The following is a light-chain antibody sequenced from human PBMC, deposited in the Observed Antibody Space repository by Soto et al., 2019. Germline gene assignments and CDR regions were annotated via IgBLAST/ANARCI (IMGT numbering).Light chain of an antibody. V-gene: IGLV2-18*01. CDR2: QVT. CDR1: SVDVGLYDL. Sequence: QSVLTQPPSVSGSPGQSVTISCTGTSVDVGLYDLVSWYQQPPGTAPKLLIYQVTNRPSGVPDRFSGSRSANAASLTISGLQAEDEADYYCSLKTNSVTWVFGGGTKVTVL. J-gene: IGLJ3*02. CDR3: SLKTNSVTWV.